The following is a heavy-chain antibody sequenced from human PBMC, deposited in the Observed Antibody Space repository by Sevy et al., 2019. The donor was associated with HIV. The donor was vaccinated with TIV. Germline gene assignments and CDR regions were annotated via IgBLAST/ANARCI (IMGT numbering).Heavy chain of an antibody. CDR2: ISSNGDNA. CDR1: GFAFRTYA. Sequence: GGSLRLSCAASGFAFRTYAFHWVRQAPGRALEWVGLISSNGDNAFYANSVRGRFTISRDNSMNTLYLELINLTPDDTAVYYCARGPEWELTSFLSHWGQGTLVTVSS. V-gene: IGHV3-30-3*01. J-gene: IGHJ4*02. CDR3: ARGPEWELTSFLSH. D-gene: IGHD3-9*01.